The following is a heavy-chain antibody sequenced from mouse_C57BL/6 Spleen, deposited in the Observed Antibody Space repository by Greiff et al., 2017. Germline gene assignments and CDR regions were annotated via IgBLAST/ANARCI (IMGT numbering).Heavy chain of an antibody. CDR3: ARVYGSSYDYYAMDY. D-gene: IGHD1-1*01. V-gene: IGHV1-18*01. CDR2: INPNNGGT. J-gene: IGHJ4*01. CDR1: GYTFTDYN. Sequence: VQLQQSGPELVKPGASVKIPCKASGYTFTDYNMDWVKQSHGKSLEWIGDINPNNGGTIYNQKFKGKATLTVDKSSSTAYMELRSLTSEDTAVYNYARVYGSSYDYYAMDYWGQGTSVTVSS.